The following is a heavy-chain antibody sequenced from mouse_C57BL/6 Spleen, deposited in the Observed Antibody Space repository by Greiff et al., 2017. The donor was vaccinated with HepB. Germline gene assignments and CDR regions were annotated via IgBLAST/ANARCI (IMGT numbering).Heavy chain of an antibody. D-gene: IGHD2-3*01. J-gene: IGHJ3*01. V-gene: IGHV14-4*01. CDR1: GFNIKDDY. CDR2: IDPENGDT. Sequence: EVKLQQSGAELVRPGASVKLSCTASGFNIKDDYMHWVKQRPEQGLEWIGWIDPENGDTEYASKFQGKATITADTSSNTAYLQLSSLTSEDTAVYYCTFIYDGQQGFAYWGQGTLVTVSA. CDR3: TFIYDGQQGFAY.